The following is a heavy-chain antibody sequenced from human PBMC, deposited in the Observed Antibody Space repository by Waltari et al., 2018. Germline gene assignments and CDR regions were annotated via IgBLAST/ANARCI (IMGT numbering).Heavy chain of an antibody. J-gene: IGHJ4*02. CDR3: ARYDYIWGSYRPNYFDY. Sequence: EVQLVQSGAEVKKPGESLKISCKGSGYSFTSYWIGWVRQMPGKGLEWMGIIYPGDSATRDSPAFQGQVTISADKSISTAYLQWSSLKASDTAMYYCARYDYIWGSYRPNYFDYWGQGTLVTVSS. CDR2: IYPGDSAT. V-gene: IGHV5-51*01. D-gene: IGHD3-16*02. CDR1: GYSFTSYW.